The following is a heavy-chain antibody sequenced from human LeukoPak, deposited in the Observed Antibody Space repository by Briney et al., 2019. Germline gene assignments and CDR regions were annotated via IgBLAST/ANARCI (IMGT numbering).Heavy chain of an antibody. CDR2: ISASGGST. CDR1: GGSISSDVHY. Sequence: PSETLSLTCTVAGGSISSDVHYWDWIRQAPGKGLEWVSGISASGGSTYYADSVKGRFTISRDNSKNTLYLQMNSLRAEDTAIYYCAKYVSAKGPPYGLDVWGQGTTVTVSS. CDR3: AKYVSAKGPPYGLDV. V-gene: IGHV3-23*01. D-gene: IGHD2/OR15-2a*01. J-gene: IGHJ6*02.